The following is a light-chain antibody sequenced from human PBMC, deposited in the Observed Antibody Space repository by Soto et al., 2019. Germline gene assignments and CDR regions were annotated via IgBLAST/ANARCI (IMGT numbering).Light chain of an antibody. CDR1: RTVDGNY. CDR3: QQYSASPRT. V-gene: IGKV3-20*01. J-gene: IGKJ1*01. Sequence: PGARATLSCRASRTVDGNYLAWYHQKPGQPPRLLTHSASTRAPGIPDRFSASGAGTDFTLTISRLEPEDSAVYYCQQYSASPRTFGPGTKVE. CDR2: SAS.